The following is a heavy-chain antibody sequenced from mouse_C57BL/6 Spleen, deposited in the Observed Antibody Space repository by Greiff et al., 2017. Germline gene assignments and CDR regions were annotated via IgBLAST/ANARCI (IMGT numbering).Heavy chain of an antibody. Sequence: VKLQEPGAELVKPGASVKLSCKASGYTFTSYWMHWVKQRPGQGLEWIGMIHPNSGSTNYNEKFKSKATLTVDKSSSTAYMQLSSLTSEDSAVYYCARRYGSSYSDYWGQGTTLTVSS. V-gene: IGHV1-64*01. J-gene: IGHJ2*01. CDR2: IHPNSGST. CDR3: ARRYGSSYSDY. CDR1: GYTFTSYW. D-gene: IGHD1-1*01.